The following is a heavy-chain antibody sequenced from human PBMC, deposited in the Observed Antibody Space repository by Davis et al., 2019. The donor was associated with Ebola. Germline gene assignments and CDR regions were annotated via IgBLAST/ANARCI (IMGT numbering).Heavy chain of an antibody. CDR3: VTFPTSGSHYGFQGG. D-gene: IGHD1-26*01. CDR2: IRFDARSN. V-gene: IGHV3-30*02. CDR1: GFIFSNYG. Sequence: GESLKISCAASGFIFSNYGMHWVRQAPDKGLEWVAFIRFDARSNYYIDSVKGRFTISRDNSKNTLYLQMNSLRAEDTAVYYCVTFPTSGSHYGFQGGWGQGTLVTVSS. J-gene: IGHJ4*02.